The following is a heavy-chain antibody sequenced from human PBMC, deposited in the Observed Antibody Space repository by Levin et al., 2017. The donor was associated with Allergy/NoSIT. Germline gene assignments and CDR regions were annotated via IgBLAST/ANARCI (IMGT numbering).Heavy chain of an antibody. CDR2: IIPLLDIT. CDR1: GDTFRNYA. CDR3: ARGPSSSWYALDS. D-gene: IGHD6-13*01. J-gene: IGHJ4*02. V-gene: IGHV1-69*04. Sequence: GGSLRLSCKASGDTFRNYAISWVRQAPGQGLEWMGRIIPLLDITNYAQKFQGRVTMTADKSTTTAFMDLNSLTSEDTAVYYCARGPSSSWYALDSWGQGTLVTVSS.